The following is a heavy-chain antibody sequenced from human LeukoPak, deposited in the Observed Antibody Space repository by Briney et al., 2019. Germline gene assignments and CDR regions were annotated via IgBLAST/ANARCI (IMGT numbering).Heavy chain of an antibody. Sequence: GGSLRLSCAASGFTFRTYAMSWVRQAPGKGLEWVSGISGSGGSTYYADSVKGRFTISRDNSKNTLYLQMNSLRAEDTAVYYCAKEGDFYDILTDYWGQGTLVTVSS. D-gene: IGHD3-9*01. J-gene: IGHJ4*02. CDR2: ISGSGGST. CDR3: AKEGDFYDILTDY. CDR1: GFTFRTYA. V-gene: IGHV3-23*01.